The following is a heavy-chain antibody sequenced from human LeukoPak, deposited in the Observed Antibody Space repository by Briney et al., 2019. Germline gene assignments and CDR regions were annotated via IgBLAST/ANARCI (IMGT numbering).Heavy chain of an antibody. CDR1: GYSISSGYY. V-gene: IGHV4-38-2*02. D-gene: IGHD4-23*01. Sequence: PSETLSLTCTVSGYSISSGYYWGWIRQPPGKGLEWIGSIYHSGSTYYNPSLKSRVTISVDTSRNQFSLKLSSVTAADTAVYYCASFLSVYGGRRREVYFDLWGRGTLVTVSS. CDR3: ASFLSVYGGRRREVYFDL. CDR2: IYHSGST. J-gene: IGHJ2*01.